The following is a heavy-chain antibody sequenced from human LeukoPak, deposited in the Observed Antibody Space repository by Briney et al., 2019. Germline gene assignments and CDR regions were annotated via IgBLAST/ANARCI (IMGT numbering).Heavy chain of an antibody. J-gene: IGHJ4*02. CDR3: ATPGDYYGSGSPFDY. Sequence: ASVKVSCKASGGTFSSCAISWVRQAPGQGLEWMGGIIPIFGTANYAQKFQGRVTITADKSTSTAYMELSSLRSEDTAVYYCATPGDYYGSGSPFDYWGQGTLVTVSS. CDR2: IIPIFGTA. V-gene: IGHV1-69*06. D-gene: IGHD3-10*01. CDR1: GGTFSSCA.